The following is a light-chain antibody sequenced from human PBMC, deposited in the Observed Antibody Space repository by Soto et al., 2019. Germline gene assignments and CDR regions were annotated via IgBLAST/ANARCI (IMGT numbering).Light chain of an antibody. V-gene: IGKV1-33*01. CDR3: QQYDNLPGSD. CDR2: DAS. J-gene: IGKJ4*01. CDR1: QDISNY. Sequence: DVQMTQSPSSLSASLGDRVTITRQASQDISNYLNCDQQKPGKAPKLLIYDASNVETGVPSRFSGRLSGTDFTFTISSLQPEDIATYYCQQYDNLPGSDFCGGTKV.